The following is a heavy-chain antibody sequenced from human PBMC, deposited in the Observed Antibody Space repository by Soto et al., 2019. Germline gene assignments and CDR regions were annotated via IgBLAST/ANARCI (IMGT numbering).Heavy chain of an antibody. D-gene: IGHD1-1*01. CDR2: IIPIFGPA. CDR1: GGTFSRHS. Sequence: SVKVSCKSSGGTFSRHSINWVRQAPGQGLEWMGGIIPIFGPANFAKKFQGRVTITADESTTTAYMELSSLTSEDTAVYYCATGSFTSTGGRIGYHYNAMDVWGQGTTVTVSS. CDR3: ATGSFTSTGGRIGYHYNAMDV. V-gene: IGHV1-69*13. J-gene: IGHJ6*02.